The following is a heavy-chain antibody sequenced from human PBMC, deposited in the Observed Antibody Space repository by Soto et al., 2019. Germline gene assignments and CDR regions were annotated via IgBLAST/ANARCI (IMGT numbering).Heavy chain of an antibody. CDR3: ARVSRITIFGVVIPYYFDY. V-gene: IGHV1-8*01. D-gene: IGHD3-3*01. Sequence: QVQLVQSGAEVKKPGASVKVSCKASGYTFTSYDINWVRQATGQGLEWMGWMNPNSGNTGYAQKFQGRVTMTRNTSISTAYMELSSLRSEDTAVYYCARVSRITIFGVVIPYYFDYCGQGTLVTVSS. J-gene: IGHJ4*02. CDR2: MNPNSGNT. CDR1: GYTFTSYD.